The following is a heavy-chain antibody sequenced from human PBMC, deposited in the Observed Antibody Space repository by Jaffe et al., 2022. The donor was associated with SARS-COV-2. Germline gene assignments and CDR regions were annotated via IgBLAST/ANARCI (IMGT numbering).Heavy chain of an antibody. V-gene: IGHV3-7*01. J-gene: IGHJ6*02. D-gene: IGHD5-18*01. CDR1: GFTFSSYW. Sequence: EVQLVESGGGLVQPGGSLRLSCAASGFTFSSYWMSWVRQAPGKGLEWVANIKQDGSEKYYVDSVKGRFTISRDNAKNSLYLQMNSLRAEDTAVYYCARVGPTAMARFYYYYGMDVWGQGTTVTVSS. CDR3: ARVGPTAMARFYYYYGMDV. CDR2: IKQDGSEK.